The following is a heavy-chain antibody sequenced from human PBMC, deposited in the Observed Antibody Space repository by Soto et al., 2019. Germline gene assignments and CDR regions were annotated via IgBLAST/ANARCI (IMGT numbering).Heavy chain of an antibody. CDR2: ISGSGGST. Sequence: EVQLLESGGGLVQPGGSLRLSCAASGFTFSSYAMSWVRQAPGKGLEWVSGISGSGGSTYYADSVKGRFTISRDNSKNTLYLQMYRLRAEDTGVYYGANQYYDYIWWSYRPDVDYWGQGTLVTVSS. CDR1: GFTFSSYA. J-gene: IGHJ4*02. CDR3: ANQYYDYIWWSYRPDVDY. V-gene: IGHV3-23*01. D-gene: IGHD3-16*02.